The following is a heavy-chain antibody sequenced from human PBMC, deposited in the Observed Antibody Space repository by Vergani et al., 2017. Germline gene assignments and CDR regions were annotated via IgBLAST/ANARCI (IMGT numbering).Heavy chain of an antibody. CDR1: GYSFTSYW. Sequence: EVQLVQSGAEVKKPGESLRISCKGSGYSFTSYWISWVRQMPGKGLEWMGRIDPSDSYTNYSPSFQGHVTISADKSISTAYLQWSSLKASDTAMYYCARLAEGEGAHYYYGMDVWGQGTTVTVSS. D-gene: IGHD1-26*01. V-gene: IGHV5-10-1*01. J-gene: IGHJ6*02. CDR2: IDPSDSYT. CDR3: ARLAEGEGAHYYYGMDV.